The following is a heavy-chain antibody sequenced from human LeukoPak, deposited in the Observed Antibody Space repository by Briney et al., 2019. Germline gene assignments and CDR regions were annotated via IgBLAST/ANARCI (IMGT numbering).Heavy chain of an antibody. V-gene: IGHV1-24*01. CDR2: FDPEDGET. J-gene: IGHJ3*01. Sequence: GASVKVSCKVSGYTLTELSMHWVRQAPGKGLEWMGGFDPEDGETIYAQKFQGRVTMTEDTSTDTAYMELSSPRSEDTAVYYCATDLLAIGCLAAAGTIVWGQGTMVTVSS. D-gene: IGHD6-13*01. CDR1: GYTLTELS. CDR3: ATDLLAIGCLAAAGTIV.